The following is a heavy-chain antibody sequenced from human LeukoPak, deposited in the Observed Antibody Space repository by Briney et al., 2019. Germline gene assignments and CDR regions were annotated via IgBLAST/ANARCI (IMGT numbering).Heavy chain of an antibody. D-gene: IGHD6-19*01. CDR3: ARPTMAVAGTAWIDAFDI. CDR2: ISSRGDNT. CDR1: EFTLSNYA. Sequence: GGSLRLSCAASEFTLSNYAMNWFRQAPGKGLEWVSAISSRGDNTYYADSVKGRFTISRDNSKNTQYLQMNSLRAEDTALYYCARPTMAVAGTAWIDAFDIWSQGTMVTVSS. V-gene: IGHV3-23*01. J-gene: IGHJ3*02.